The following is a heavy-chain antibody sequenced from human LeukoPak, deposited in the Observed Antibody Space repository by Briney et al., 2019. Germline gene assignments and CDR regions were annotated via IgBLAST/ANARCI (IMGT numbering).Heavy chain of an antibody. Sequence: SETLSLTCAVSGGSISSSNWWSWVRQPPGKGLEWIGEIYHSGSTNYNPSLKSRVTISVDKSKNQFSLKLSSVTAADTAVYYCAREHCTSDPCYAGRVDWFDPWGQGILVTVSS. CDR2: IYHSGST. D-gene: IGHD2-8*02. J-gene: IGHJ5*02. CDR1: GGSISSSNW. V-gene: IGHV4-4*02. CDR3: AREHCTSDPCYAGRVDWFDP.